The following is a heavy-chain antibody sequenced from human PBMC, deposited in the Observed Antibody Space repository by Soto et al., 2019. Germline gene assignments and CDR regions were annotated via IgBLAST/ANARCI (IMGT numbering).Heavy chain of an antibody. D-gene: IGHD5-12*01. CDR3: ARRRGWLGTIVATLDYFDY. CDR2: IYPGDSDT. Sequence: GESLKISCKGSGYSFTSYWIGWVRQMPGKGLEWMGIIYPGDSDTRYSPSFQGQVTISADKSISTAYLQWSSLKASDTAMYYCARRRGWLGTIVATLDYFDYWGQGTLVTVSS. J-gene: IGHJ4*02. CDR1: GYSFTSYW. V-gene: IGHV5-51*01.